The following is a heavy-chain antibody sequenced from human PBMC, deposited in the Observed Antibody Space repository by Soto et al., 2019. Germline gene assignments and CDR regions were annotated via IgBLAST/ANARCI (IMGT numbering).Heavy chain of an antibody. CDR2: IKSKTDGETT. CDR1: GFTFNKAW. D-gene: IGHD7-27*01. Sequence: PGGSLRLSCAASGFTFNKAWMNWVRQAPGKGLEWVGRIKSKTDGETTDHAAPVKGRFTISRDDTKDTLYLQMNSLQTEDTAVYYCTPSVPNWPFDSWGQGTLVTAPQ. V-gene: IGHV3-15*07. J-gene: IGHJ4*02. CDR3: TPSVPNWPFDS.